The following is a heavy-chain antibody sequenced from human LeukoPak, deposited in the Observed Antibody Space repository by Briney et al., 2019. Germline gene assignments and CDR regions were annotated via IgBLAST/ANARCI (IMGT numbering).Heavy chain of an antibody. CDR2: IYYSGST. V-gene: IGHV4-59*08. Sequence: PSETLSLTCTVSGGSISSYYWSWIRQPPGKGLEWIGYIYYSGSTNYNPSLKSRVTISVDTSKNQFSLKLSSVTAADTAVYYCARHQRDWETTVGYFDYWGQGTLVTVSS. J-gene: IGHJ4*02. CDR3: ARHQRDWETTVGYFDY. CDR1: GGSISSYY. D-gene: IGHD4-17*01.